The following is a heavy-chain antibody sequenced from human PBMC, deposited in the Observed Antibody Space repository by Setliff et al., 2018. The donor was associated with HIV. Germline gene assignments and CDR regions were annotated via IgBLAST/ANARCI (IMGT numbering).Heavy chain of an antibody. J-gene: IGHJ3*02. D-gene: IGHD3-3*01. Sequence: PSETLSLTCTVSGGSISSHYWSWIRQPAGKGLEWIGRIYNSGNTNYNPSLKSRVTISVDTSKNQFSLKLSSVTAADTAVYYCARDRKSLGYNFWSGFRPDAAFDIWGQGTMVTVSS. CDR3: ARDRKSLGYNFWSGFRPDAAFDI. CDR2: IYNSGNT. CDR1: GGSISSHY. V-gene: IGHV4-4*07.